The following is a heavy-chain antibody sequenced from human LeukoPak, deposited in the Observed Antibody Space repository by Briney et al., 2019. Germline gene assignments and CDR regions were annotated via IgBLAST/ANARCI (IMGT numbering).Heavy chain of an antibody. CDR1: GLSFSGNW. D-gene: IGHD2-8*01. CDR3: AFSNAFKV. Sequence: GGSLRLSCAASGLSFSGNWMGWVRQAPGEGLEWVASIKYDGSAKYNADSVKGRFTISRDNAKNSLYLEMNSLTAEDTAVYYCAFSNAFKVWGQGTLVTVSS. CDR2: IKYDGSAK. V-gene: IGHV3-7*01. J-gene: IGHJ4*02.